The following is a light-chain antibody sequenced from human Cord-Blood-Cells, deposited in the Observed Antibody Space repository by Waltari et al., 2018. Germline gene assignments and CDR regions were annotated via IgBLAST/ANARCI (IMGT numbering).Light chain of an antibody. CDR1: SSDVGGYNY. CDR2: DVS. CDR3: SSYTSSSTLVV. Sequence: QSALTQPASVSGSPGQSITISYTGTSSDVGGYNYVSWYQQHPGKAPKLMIYDVSNRPSGVSTRFSGSKSGNTASLTISGLQAEDEADYYCSSYTSSSTLVVFGGGTKLTVL. V-gene: IGLV2-14*01. J-gene: IGLJ2*01.